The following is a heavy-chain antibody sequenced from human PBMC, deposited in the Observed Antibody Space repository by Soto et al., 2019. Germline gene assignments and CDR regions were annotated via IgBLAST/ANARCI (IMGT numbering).Heavy chain of an antibody. CDR1: GGSISSYY. CDR3: ARESPYYDFWSAQYYYYGMDV. D-gene: IGHD3-3*01. CDR2: IYTRGST. Sequence: SETLSLTCSVSGGSISSYYWSWIRQPAGKGLEWIGRIYTRGSTNYNPSLKSRVTMPVDTSKNQFSLRLSSVTAADTAVYYCARESPYYDFWSAQYYYYGMDVWGQGTTVT. J-gene: IGHJ6*02. V-gene: IGHV4-4*07.